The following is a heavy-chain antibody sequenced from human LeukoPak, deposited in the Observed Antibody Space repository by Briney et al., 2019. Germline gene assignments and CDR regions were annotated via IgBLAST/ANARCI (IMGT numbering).Heavy chain of an antibody. CDR2: ISGDGSIT. V-gene: IGHV3-74*01. CDR1: GFTVSGYW. J-gene: IGHJ4*01. CDR3: ARGRAGNYYNHNEY. Sequence: QSGGSLRLSCAASGFTVSGYWMHWVRQAPGKGLVWVSRISGDGSITAYADSVKGRFTISRDNAKNTLYLQMNSLRAEDTAVYYCARGRAGNYYNHNEYWGQGTLVTVSS. D-gene: IGHD3-10*01.